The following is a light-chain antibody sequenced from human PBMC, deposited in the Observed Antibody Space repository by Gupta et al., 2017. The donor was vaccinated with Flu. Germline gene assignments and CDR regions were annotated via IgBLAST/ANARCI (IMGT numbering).Light chain of an antibody. V-gene: IGKV1-39*01. Sequence: PSSLSASVGDRVTITCRASQSISSYLNWYQQKPGKAPKLLIYAASSLQSGVPSRFSGSGSGTDFTLTISRLQPEDFATYYCQQSYSTPFTFGHGTKGDIK. CDR1: QSISSY. CDR2: AAS. CDR3: QQSYSTPFT. J-gene: IGKJ3*01.